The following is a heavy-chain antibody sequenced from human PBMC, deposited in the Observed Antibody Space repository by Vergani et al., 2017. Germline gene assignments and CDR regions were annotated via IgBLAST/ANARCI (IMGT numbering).Heavy chain of an antibody. CDR3: AKEVHCSSTSCYTGAFDI. CDR1: GFTVSSNY. CDR2: IYSGGST. Sequence: EVQLVESGGGLVQPGGSLRLSCAASGFTVSSNYMSWVRQAPGKGLEWVSVIYSGGSTYYADSVKGRFTISRDNSKNTLYLQMNSLRAEDTAVYYCAKEVHCSSTSCYTGAFDIWGQGTMVTVSS. V-gene: IGHV3-66*01. D-gene: IGHD2-2*02. J-gene: IGHJ3*02.